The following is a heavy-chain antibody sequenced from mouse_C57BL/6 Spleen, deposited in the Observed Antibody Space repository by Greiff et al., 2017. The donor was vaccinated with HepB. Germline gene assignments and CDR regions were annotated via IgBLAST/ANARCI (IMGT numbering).Heavy chain of an antibody. D-gene: IGHD1-1*01. CDR1: GFTFSSYA. Sequence: EVKLMASGGGLVKPGGSLKLSCAASGFTFSSYAMSWVRQTPEKRLEWVATISDGGSYTYYPDNVKGRFTISRDNAKNNLYLQMSHLKSEDTAMYYGARDRDFYYYGSSPFAYWGQGTLVTVSA. J-gene: IGHJ3*01. CDR2: ISDGGSYT. V-gene: IGHV5-4*01. CDR3: ARDRDFYYYGSSPFAY.